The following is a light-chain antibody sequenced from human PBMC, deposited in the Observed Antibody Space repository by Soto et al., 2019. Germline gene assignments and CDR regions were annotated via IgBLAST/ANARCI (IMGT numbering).Light chain of an antibody. CDR3: QQYNNWPLT. V-gene: IGKV3-15*01. J-gene: IGKJ4*01. Sequence: EIVMTQSPATLSVSPEERATLSCRASQIVSSNLAWYQQKPGQAPRLLIYGASTRATGIPARFSGSGSGTEFTLTISSLQSEDFAVYYCQQYNNWPLTFGGGTKVDIK. CDR2: GAS. CDR1: QIVSSN.